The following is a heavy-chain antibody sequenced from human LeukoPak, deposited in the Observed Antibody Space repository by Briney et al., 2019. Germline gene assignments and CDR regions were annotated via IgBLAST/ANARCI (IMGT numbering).Heavy chain of an antibody. CDR1: GGSLSSGDYY. Sequence: SQTLSLTCTVSGGSLSSGDYYWSWIRPPPGKGLGWIGYIYYSGSTYYNPSLKSRVTISVDTSKNQFSLKLSSVTAADTAVYYCARAYKKQWLVSNWGQGTLVTVSS. CDR2: IYYSGST. CDR3: ARAYKKQWLVSN. D-gene: IGHD6-19*01. J-gene: IGHJ4*02. V-gene: IGHV4-30-4*08.